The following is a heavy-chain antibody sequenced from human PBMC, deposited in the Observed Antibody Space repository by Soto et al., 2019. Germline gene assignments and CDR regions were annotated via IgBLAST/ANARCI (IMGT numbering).Heavy chain of an antibody. CDR1: GFTFSSYW. J-gene: IGHJ4*02. CDR2: IRQDGSEK. CDR3: ARVDPPSYYDILTGYYRVPYYFDY. D-gene: IGHD3-9*01. Sequence: LRLSCAASGFTFSSYWMSWVRQAPGKGLEWVANIRQDGSEKYYVDSVKGRFTISRDNAKNSLYLQMNSLRAEDTAVYYCARVDPPSYYDILTGYYRVPYYFDYWGQGTLVT. V-gene: IGHV3-7*01.